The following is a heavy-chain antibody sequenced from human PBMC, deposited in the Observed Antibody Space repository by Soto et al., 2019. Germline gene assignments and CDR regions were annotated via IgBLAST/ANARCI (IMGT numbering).Heavy chain of an antibody. CDR1: YA. Sequence: YAMKWVRQAPGKGLEWVSLIGESGTPTYYADSVKGRFTISRDNSGNTLFLEMYSLRAEDTAVYYCARYIPGVRYYGMDVWGQGTTVTVSS. CDR3: ARYIPGVRYYGMDV. D-gene: IGHD2-2*01. J-gene: IGHJ6*02. CDR2: IGESGTPT. V-gene: IGHV3-23*01.